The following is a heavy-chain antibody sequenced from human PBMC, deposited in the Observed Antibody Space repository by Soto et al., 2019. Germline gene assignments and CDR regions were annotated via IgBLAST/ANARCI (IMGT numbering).Heavy chain of an antibody. CDR2: ISSNRVTI. Sequence: GGSLRLSCAASGFSLSKYSMNWVRQAPGKGLEWLSYISSNRVTIYYADSVRGRFTIFRDNSKNSLYLQMNSLRGEDTAVYYCTREDILGTGSFDYWGQGALVTVSS. D-gene: IGHD1-1*01. V-gene: IGHV3-48*01. J-gene: IGHJ4*02. CDR1: GFSLSKYS. CDR3: TREDILGTGSFDY.